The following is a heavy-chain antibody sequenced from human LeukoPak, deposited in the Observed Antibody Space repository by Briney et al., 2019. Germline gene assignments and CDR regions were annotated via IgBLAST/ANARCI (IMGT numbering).Heavy chain of an antibody. CDR1: GFTFSSYS. D-gene: IGHD3-10*01. V-gene: IGHV3-21*01. CDR2: ISSSSSYI. CDR3: ARDGGGSEIPYAFDI. J-gene: IGHJ3*02. Sequence: GGSLRLSCAASGFTFSSYSMNWVRQAPGKGLEWVSSISSSSSYIYYADSVKGRFTISRDNAKNSLYLQMNSLRAEDTAVYYCARDGGGSEIPYAFDIWGQGTMVTVSS.